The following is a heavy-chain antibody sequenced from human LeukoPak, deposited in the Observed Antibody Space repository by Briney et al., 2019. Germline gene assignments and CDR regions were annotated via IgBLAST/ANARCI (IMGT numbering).Heavy chain of an antibody. CDR3: ARLPSSYSSGWYGYFDY. V-gene: IGHV3-30*02. D-gene: IGHD6-19*01. Sequence: GGSLRLSCAASGFAFSTYGMHWVRQAPGKGLEWVAFIRHVGSNEYYADSVRGRFAISRDNSQNTLHLQMNILRVEDTAVYYCARLPSSYSSGWYGYFDYWGQGTLVTVSS. J-gene: IGHJ4*02. CDR2: IRHVGSNE. CDR1: GFAFSTYG.